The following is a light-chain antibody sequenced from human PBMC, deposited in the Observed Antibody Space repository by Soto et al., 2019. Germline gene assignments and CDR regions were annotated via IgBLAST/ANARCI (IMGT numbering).Light chain of an antibody. CDR1: QSVSSY. CDR2: DAS. V-gene: IGKV3-11*01. CDR3: QQRSNWRIT. J-gene: IGKJ5*01. Sequence: EMVLTQSPATLSLSPGERATLSCRASQSVSSYLAWYQQKPGQAPRLLIYDASNRATGIPARFSGSGSGTDFTLTISSLEPEDFAVYYCQQRSNWRITFGQGTRLEN.